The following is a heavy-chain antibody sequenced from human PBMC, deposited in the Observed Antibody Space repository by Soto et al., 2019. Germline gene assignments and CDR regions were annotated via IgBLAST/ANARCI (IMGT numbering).Heavy chain of an antibody. CDR3: AKAFYPSVAISSGVS. Sequence: QEQVVESGGGVVQPGRSLRLSCAASGFNFRNYDMHWVRQAPGKGLEWVAVISYDGQSQNYADSVKGRFTISRDNSKNTVFLQMNRLSAEDAGLYHCAKAFYPSVAISSGVSWGQGALVTVSS. CDR1: GFNFRNYD. D-gene: IGHD3-22*01. J-gene: IGHJ5*02. V-gene: IGHV3-30*18. CDR2: ISYDGQSQ.